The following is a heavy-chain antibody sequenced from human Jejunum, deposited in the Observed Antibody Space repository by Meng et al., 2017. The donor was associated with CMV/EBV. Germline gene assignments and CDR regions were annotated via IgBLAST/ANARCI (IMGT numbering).Heavy chain of an antibody. CDR2: IFGGGSST. CDR3: TRESGYLI. D-gene: IGHD5-12*01. V-gene: IGHV3-23*03. J-gene: IGHJ6*02. Sequence: AWAGSGFTFSSYAMSWVRQAPGKGPEWVSFIFGGGSSTYYADSVKGRLTISKDDSKNTLYLQMNSLRVEDTAVYYCTRESGYLIWGQGTTVTVSS. CDR1: GFTFSSYA.